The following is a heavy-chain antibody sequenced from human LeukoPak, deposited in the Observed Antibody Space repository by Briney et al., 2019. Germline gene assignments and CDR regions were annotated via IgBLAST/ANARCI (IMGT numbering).Heavy chain of an antibody. CDR2: IYHTGST. J-gene: IGHJ4*02. V-gene: IGHV4-38-2*02. CDR1: GYSINSGYY. CDR3: ATLAVAGPY. Sequence: KPSETLSLTCTVSGYSINSGYYWGWIRQPPGKGLEWIGSIYHTGSTCYNPSLKRPVTMSVDTSKNQFSLKLSSVTAADTAVYYCATLAVAGPYWGQGTLVTVSS. D-gene: IGHD6-19*01.